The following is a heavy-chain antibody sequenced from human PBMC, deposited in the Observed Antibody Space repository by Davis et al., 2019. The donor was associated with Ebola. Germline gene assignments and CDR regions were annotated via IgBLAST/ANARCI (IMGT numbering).Heavy chain of an antibody. CDR3: ARQGQYYDFWSGYSPFDY. D-gene: IGHD3-3*01. Sequence: GESLKISCKGSGYSFTSYWISWVRQMPGKGLEWMGRIDPSDSYTNYSPSFQGHVTISADKSISTAYLQWSSLKASDTAMYYCARQGQYYDFWSGYSPFDYWGQGTLVTVSS. CDR2: IDPSDSYT. V-gene: IGHV5-10-1*01. J-gene: IGHJ4*02. CDR1: GYSFTSYW.